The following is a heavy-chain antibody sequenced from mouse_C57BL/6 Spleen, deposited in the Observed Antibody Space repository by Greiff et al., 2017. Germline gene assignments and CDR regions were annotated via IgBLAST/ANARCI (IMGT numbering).Heavy chain of an antibody. V-gene: IGHV1-42*01. D-gene: IGHD4-1*01. J-gene: IGHJ2*01. CDR3: ALTGLYYFDY. CDR1: GYSFTGYY. CDR2: INPSTGGT. Sequence: EVMLVESGPELVKPGASVKISCKASGYSFTGYYMNWVKQSPEKSLEWIGEINPSTGGTTYNQKFKAKATLTVDKSSSTAYMQLKSLTSEDSAVYYCALTGLYYFDYWGQGTTLTVSS.